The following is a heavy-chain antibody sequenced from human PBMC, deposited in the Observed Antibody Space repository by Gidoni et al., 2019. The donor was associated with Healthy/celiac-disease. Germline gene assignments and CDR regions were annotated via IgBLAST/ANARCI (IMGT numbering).Heavy chain of an antibody. CDR1: GFTFSSSA. J-gene: IGHJ3*02. D-gene: IGHD3-10*01. CDR3: AKAHGSGSYINPYDAFDI. CDR2: ISGSGGST. V-gene: IGHV3-23*01. Sequence: EVQLLESGGGLVQPGGSLRLSCPASGFTFSSSAMSWVRQAPGKGLEWDSDISGSGGSTNYADSVKGRFTISRDNSKNTLYLQRNSLRAEDTAVYYCAKAHGSGSYINPYDAFDIWGQGTMVTVSS.